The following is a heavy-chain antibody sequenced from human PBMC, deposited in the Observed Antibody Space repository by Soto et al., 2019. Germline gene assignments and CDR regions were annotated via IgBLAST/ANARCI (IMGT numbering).Heavy chain of an antibody. D-gene: IGHD1-26*01. CDR1: GFTFSSYA. Sequence: GGSLRLSCAASGFTFSSYAMSWVRQAPGKGLEWVSAISGSGGSTYYADSVKGRFTISRDNSKNPLYLQMNSLRAEDTAVYYCAKDSGSYPVGWFDPWGQGTLVTVSS. V-gene: IGHV3-23*01. CDR3: AKDSGSYPVGWFDP. CDR2: ISGSGGST. J-gene: IGHJ5*02.